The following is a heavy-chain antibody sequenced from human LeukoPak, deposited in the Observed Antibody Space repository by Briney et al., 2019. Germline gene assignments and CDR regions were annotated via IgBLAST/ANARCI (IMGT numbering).Heavy chain of an antibody. Sequence: GGSLRLSCAASGFTVSGNYMSWVRQAPGKGLEWVSVIYSGGSTYYADSVKGRFTISRDNSKNTLYLQMNSLRAEDTAVYYCARDWIYCSSSSCSRYYFDYWGQGTLATVSS. V-gene: IGHV3-66*02. D-gene: IGHD2-2*01. J-gene: IGHJ4*02. CDR2: IYSGGST. CDR3: ARDWIYCSSSSCSRYYFDY. CDR1: GFTVSGNY.